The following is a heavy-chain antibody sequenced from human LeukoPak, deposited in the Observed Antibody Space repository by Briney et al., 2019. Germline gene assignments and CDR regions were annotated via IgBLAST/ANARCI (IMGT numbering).Heavy chain of an antibody. J-gene: IGHJ4*02. CDR2: IYYSGST. CDR1: GGSISSGDYC. Sequence: SQTLSLTCTVSGGSISSGDYCWSWIRQPPGKGLEWIGYIYYSGSTYYNPSLKSRVTISVDTSKNQFSLKLSSVTAADTAVYYCAREKERWLQLVDWGQGTLVTVSS. D-gene: IGHD5-24*01. V-gene: IGHV4-30-4*08. CDR3: AREKERWLQLVD.